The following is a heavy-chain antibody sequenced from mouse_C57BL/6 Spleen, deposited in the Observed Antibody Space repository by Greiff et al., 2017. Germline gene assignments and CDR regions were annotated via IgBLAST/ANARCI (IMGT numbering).Heavy chain of an antibody. Sequence: EVQLQQSGPGLVKPSQSLSLTCSVTGYSITSGYYWNWIRQFPGNKLEWMGYISYDGSNNYNPSLKNRISITRDTSKNQFFLKLNSVTTEDTATYDCARDYYGSSPWFAYWGQGTLVTVSA. CDR2: ISYDGSN. CDR1: GYSITSGYY. D-gene: IGHD1-1*01. J-gene: IGHJ3*01. V-gene: IGHV3-6*01. CDR3: ARDYYGSSPWFAY.